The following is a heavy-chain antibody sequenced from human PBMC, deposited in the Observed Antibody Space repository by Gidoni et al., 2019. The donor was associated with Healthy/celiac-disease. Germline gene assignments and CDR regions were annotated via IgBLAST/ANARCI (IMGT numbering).Heavy chain of an antibody. CDR2: ISGSGGST. D-gene: IGHD6-13*01. J-gene: IGHJ4*02. V-gene: IGHV3-23*01. CDR3: AKEKQQLVPAYYFDY. CDR1: GFTFRSYA. Sequence: EVQLLESGGGLVQPGWSLRLSCSASGFTFRSYAMSWVRQAPGKGLEWVSAISGSGGSTYYADSVKGRFTISRDNSKNTLYLQMNSLRAEDTAVYYCAKEKQQLVPAYYFDYWGQGTLVTVSS.